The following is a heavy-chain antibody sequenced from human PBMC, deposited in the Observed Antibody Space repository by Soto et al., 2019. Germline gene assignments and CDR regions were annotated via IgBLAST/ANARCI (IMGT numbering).Heavy chain of an antibody. CDR2: INPNGGST. CDR1: GDTFTSYY. J-gene: IGHJ4*02. CDR3: AREFPYYVSSDSYLDY. V-gene: IGHV1-46*01. Sequence: ASVKVSCKAPGDTFTSYYMHWVRQAPGHGLEWMGVINPNGGSTRFAQKFQGRVTMTSDTSTSTVYMELRGLTSEDTAVYYCAREFPYYVSSDSYLDYWGQGALVTVSS. D-gene: IGHD3-16*01.